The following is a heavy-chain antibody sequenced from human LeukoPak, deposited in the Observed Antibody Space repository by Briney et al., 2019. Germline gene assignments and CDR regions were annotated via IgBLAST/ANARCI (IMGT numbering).Heavy chain of an antibody. CDR2: MNHNSGNT. CDR3: ASTSVAVAGYYFDY. V-gene: IGHV1-8*02. J-gene: IGHJ4*02. Sequence: SVKLSRNASGYTFTSNDINWMRLPTPQGHERKGWMNHNSGNTGYAQKFQGRVTMTRNTSISTAYMELSSLRSQDTAVYYCASTSVAVAGYYFDYWRQGTLLTVSS. D-gene: IGHD6-19*01. CDR1: GYTFTSND.